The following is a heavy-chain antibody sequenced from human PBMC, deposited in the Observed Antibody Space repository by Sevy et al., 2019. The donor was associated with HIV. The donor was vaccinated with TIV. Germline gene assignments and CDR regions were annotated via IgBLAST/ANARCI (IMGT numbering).Heavy chain of an antibody. CDR2: TYYRSKWYN. Sequence: SQTLSLTCAISGDSVSSIRTSWNWIRQSPSRGLEWLGRTYYRSKWYNDYATSVKSRITINADTSMNQVSLQLNSVTPEDTAVYYCAERTKDVCYYGMDVWGQGTTVTVSS. J-gene: IGHJ6*02. V-gene: IGHV6-1*01. CDR3: AERTKDVCYYGMDV. CDR1: GDSVSSIRTS.